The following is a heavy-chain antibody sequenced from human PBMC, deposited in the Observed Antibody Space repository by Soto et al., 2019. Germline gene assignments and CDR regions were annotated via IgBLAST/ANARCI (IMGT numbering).Heavy chain of an antibody. D-gene: IGHD1-1*01. CDR3: VKGYWKGDV. J-gene: IGHJ6*02. V-gene: IGHV3-23*01. CDR2: ISGSGGSI. Sequence: EVQLLESGGGLVQPGGSLRLSCAASGFTFSTYAMNWVRQAPWNGLEWVSAISGSGGSIHYADSAKGRFTISRDNSKNTLYLQMNSLRDEDTAVYHCVKGYWKGDVWGQGTTVTVSS. CDR1: GFTFSTYA.